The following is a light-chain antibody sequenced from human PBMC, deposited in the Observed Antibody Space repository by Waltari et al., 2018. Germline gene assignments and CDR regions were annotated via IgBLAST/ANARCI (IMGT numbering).Light chain of an antibody. V-gene: IGKV4-1*01. CDR3: QQYYSPFT. J-gene: IGKJ3*01. CDR1: KSVLYSGNNRNY. Sequence: DIVMTQSPDSLAVSLGERAIINCKSSKSVLYSGNNRNYLAWYQQKPEQHPKLLIFWASNRETGVPDRFSGSGSGTDFTLTISSLQAEDVAVYYLQQYYSPFTFGPGTKVDIK. CDR2: WAS.